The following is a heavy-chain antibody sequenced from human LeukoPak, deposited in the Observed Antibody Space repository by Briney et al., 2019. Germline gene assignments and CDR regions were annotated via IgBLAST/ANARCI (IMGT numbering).Heavy chain of an antibody. J-gene: IGHJ5*02. CDR3: AKGSHSSGWPMNWFDP. CDR2: ISYDGSNK. CDR1: GFTFSSYD. V-gene: IGHV3-30*18. D-gene: IGHD6-19*01. Sequence: GGSLRLSCAASGFTFSSYDIHSVRQASGKGLEWVAPISYDGSNKFYTDSVRGRFTISRDNSKNALHLQMNSLRPEDAAVYYCAKGSHSSGWPMNWFDPWGQGTLVTVSS.